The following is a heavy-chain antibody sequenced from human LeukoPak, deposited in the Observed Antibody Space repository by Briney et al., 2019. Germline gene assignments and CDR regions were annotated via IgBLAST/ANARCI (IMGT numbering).Heavy chain of an antibody. J-gene: IGHJ6*03. CDR2: INHSGST. CDR3: ARAVTISYYMDV. CDR1: GGSFSGYY. Sequence: PSETLSLTCAAYGGSFSGYYWSWIRQPPGKGLEWIGEINHSGSTNYNPSLKSRVTTSVDTSKNQFSLKLSSVTAADTAMYYCARAVTISYYMDVWGKGTTVTVSS. D-gene: IGHD1-14*01. V-gene: IGHV4-34*01.